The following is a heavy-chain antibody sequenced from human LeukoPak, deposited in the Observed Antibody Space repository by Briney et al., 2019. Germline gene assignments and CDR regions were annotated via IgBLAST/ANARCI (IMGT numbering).Heavy chain of an antibody. Sequence: PGGSLRLSCAASGFTFSTYNMNWVRQAPGKGLEWVSYITLSSSTTYYADSVKSRFTISRDNAKKSLYLQMNSLRAEDTAVYYCARDWYSGSFPLDYWGQGTLVTVSS. CDR2: ITLSSSTT. V-gene: IGHV3-48*01. J-gene: IGHJ4*02. CDR3: ARDWYSGSFPLDY. CDR1: GFTFSTYN. D-gene: IGHD1-26*01.